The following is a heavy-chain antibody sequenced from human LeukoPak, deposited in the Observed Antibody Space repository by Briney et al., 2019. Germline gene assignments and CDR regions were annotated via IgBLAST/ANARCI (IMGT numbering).Heavy chain of an antibody. V-gene: IGHV3-30-3*01. CDR3: ARDSDYYGSGSMGY. CDR2: ISYDGSNK. CDR1: GFTFSSYA. J-gene: IGHJ4*02. D-gene: IGHD3-10*01. Sequence: GGSLRLSCAASGFTFSSYAMHWVRQAPGKGLEWVAVISYDGSNKYYADSVKGRFTISRDNSKNTLYLQMNSLRVEDTAVYYCARDSDYYGSGSMGYWGQGTLVTVSS.